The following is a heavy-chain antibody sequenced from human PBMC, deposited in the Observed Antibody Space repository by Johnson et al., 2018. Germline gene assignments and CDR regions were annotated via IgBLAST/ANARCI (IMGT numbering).Heavy chain of an antibody. CDR1: GFTFSSYA. D-gene: IGHD1-1*01. Sequence: QVQLLESGGGVVQPGRSLRLSCAASGFTFSSYAMHWVRQAPGKGLEWVAVISYDGSNKYYADSVKGRFTISRDNSKKTLYLQINSRRAEDTAVYYCAKDLLRGTRVYKYMDAWGKGATVTVSS. CDR2: ISYDGSNK. V-gene: IGHV3-30-3*01. J-gene: IGHJ6*03. CDR3: AKDLLRGTRVYKYMDA.